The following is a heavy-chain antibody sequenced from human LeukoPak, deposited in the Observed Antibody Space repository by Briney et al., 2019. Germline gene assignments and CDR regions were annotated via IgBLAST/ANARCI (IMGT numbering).Heavy chain of an antibody. CDR3: AKGGYYDSSGYYPNFDY. D-gene: IGHD3-22*01. Sequence: PGGSLRLSCAASGFTFSSYGMHWVRQAPGKGLEWVAFIRYDGSNKYYADSVKGRFTISRDNSKNTLYLQMNSLRAEDTAVYYCAKGGYYDSSGYYPNFDYWGQGTLVTVSS. CDR1: GFTFSSYG. J-gene: IGHJ4*02. V-gene: IGHV3-30*02. CDR2: IRYDGSNK.